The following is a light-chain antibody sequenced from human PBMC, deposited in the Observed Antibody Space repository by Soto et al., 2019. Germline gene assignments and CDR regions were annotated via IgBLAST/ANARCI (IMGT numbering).Light chain of an antibody. CDR3: QQYGSSPRT. CDR2: GAS. J-gene: IGKJ1*01. V-gene: IGKV3-20*01. CDR1: QSVNSNY. Sequence: EIVLTQSPGTLSLSPGDRATLSCRASQSVNSNYLAWYQQKPGQAPRLHIYGASSRATGIPDRFSGSGSGTDFTLTISRLEPEDFAVYYCQQYGSSPRTFGQGTKVDIK.